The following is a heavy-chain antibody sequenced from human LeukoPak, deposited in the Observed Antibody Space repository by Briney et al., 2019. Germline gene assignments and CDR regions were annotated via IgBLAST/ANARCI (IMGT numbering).Heavy chain of an antibody. Sequence: GGSLRLSCAASGFTFSSYGMSWFRQPPGKGREWVAVINASGGSIYYADSLKGRFTISKDNSKNTLYLQMNSLRAEDTAVYYCAKDHTVGATFGVYFDYWGQGTLVTVSS. CDR2: INASGGSI. J-gene: IGHJ4*02. D-gene: IGHD1-26*01. CDR1: GFTFSSYG. V-gene: IGHV3-23*01. CDR3: AKDHTVGATFGVYFDY.